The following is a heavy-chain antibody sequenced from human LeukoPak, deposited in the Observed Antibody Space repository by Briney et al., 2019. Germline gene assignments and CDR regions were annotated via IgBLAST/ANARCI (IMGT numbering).Heavy chain of an antibody. CDR1: GGTFSSYA. J-gene: IGHJ4*02. V-gene: IGHV1-69*15. Sequence: ASVKVSCKASGGTFSSYAISWVRQAPGQGLEWMGRIIPIFGTANYAQKFQGRVTITPDESTSTAYMELSSLRSEDTAAYYCARDSGYIVFDYWGQGTLVTVSS. CDR3: ARDSGYIVFDY. CDR2: IIPIFGTA. D-gene: IGHD5-18*01.